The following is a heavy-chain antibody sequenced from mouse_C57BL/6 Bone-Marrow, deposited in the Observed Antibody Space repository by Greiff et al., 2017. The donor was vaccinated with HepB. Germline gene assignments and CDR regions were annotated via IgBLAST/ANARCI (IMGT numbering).Heavy chain of an antibody. CDR2: IYPGSGNT. CDR1: GYTFTDYY. CDR3: ARSRVYYGSSFAY. J-gene: IGHJ3*01. V-gene: IGHV1-76*01. Sequence: VKLQESGAELVRPGASVKLSCKASGYTFTDYYINWVKQRPGQGLEWIARIYPGSGNTYYNEKFKGKATLTAEKSSSTAYMQLSSLTSEDSAVYFCARSRVYYGSSFAYWGQGTLVTVSA. D-gene: IGHD1-1*01.